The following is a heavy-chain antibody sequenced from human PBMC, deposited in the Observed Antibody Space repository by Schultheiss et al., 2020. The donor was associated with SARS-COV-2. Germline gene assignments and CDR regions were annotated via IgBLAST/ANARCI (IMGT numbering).Heavy chain of an antibody. V-gene: IGHV3-21*05. J-gene: IGHJ6*02. Sequence: GGSLRLSCAASGFTFSSYWMHWVRQAPGKGLEWVSYISSNGLYTEYASSVKGRFTISRENAKNSLYLQMNSLRAGDTAVYYCAAGSKASSSYYYYYYGMDVWGQGTTVTVSS. CDR1: GFTFSSYW. D-gene: IGHD6-6*01. CDR3: AAGSKASSSYYYYYYGMDV. CDR2: ISSNGLYT.